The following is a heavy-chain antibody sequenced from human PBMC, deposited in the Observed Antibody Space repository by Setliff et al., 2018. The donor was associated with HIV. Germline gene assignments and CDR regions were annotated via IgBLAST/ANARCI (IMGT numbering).Heavy chain of an antibody. CDR3: AKDRWGGKPYYNLWDGSPVYGMDV. V-gene: IGHV3-21*01. CDR2: ISIGSGGAI. CDR1: GFTFRNYK. Sequence: GGSLRLSCAASGFTFRNYKFNWVRQAPGRGLEWVSSISIGSGGAIDYADSVQGRFTISRDNSKNSLYLQMNSLRVEDTAVYYCAKDRWGGKPYYNLWDGSPVYGMDVWGQGTTVTVSS. J-gene: IGHJ6*02. D-gene: IGHD3-3*01.